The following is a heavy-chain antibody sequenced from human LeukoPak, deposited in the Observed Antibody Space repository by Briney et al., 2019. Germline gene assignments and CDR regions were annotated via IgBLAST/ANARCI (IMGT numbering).Heavy chain of an antibody. J-gene: IGHJ4*02. V-gene: IGHV3-30-3*01. CDR1: GFTFSSYA. D-gene: IGHD2-2*01. Sequence: GGSLRLSCAASGFTFSSYAMHWVRQAPGKGLEWVAVISYDGSNKYYADSVKGRFTISRDNSKNTLYLQMNSLRAEDTAVYYCANCGGTSCYEPLDYWGQGTLVTVSS. CDR2: ISYDGSNK. CDR3: ANCGGTSCYEPLDY.